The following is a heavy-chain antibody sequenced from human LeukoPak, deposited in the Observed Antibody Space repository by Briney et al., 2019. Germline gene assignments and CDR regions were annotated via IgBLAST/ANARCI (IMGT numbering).Heavy chain of an antibody. V-gene: IGHV5-51*01. CDR2: IYPGDSDT. CDR3: ARRSDSSGYKTDAFDI. J-gene: IGHJ3*02. Sequence: GESLKISCKGSGYSFTSYWIGWVRQMPGKGLEWMGIIYPGDSDTRYSPSFQGQVTISADKSISTAYLQWGSLKASDTAMYYCARRSDSSGYKTDAFDIWGQGTMVTVSS. D-gene: IGHD3-22*01. CDR1: GYSFTSYW.